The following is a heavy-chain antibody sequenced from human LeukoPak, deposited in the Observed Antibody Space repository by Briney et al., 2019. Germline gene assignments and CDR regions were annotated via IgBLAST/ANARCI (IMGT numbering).Heavy chain of an antibody. V-gene: IGHV4-61*02. CDR2: IYTSGST. Sequence: SQTLSLTCTVSGGSISSGSYYWSWIRQPAGKGLEWIGRIYTSGSTNYNPSLKSRVTISVDTSKNQFSLKLSSVTAADTAVYYCARERKIVVVPAAILVSWFDPWGQGTLVTVSS. CDR1: GGSISSGSYY. D-gene: IGHD2-2*01. J-gene: IGHJ5*02. CDR3: ARERKIVVVPAAILVSWFDP.